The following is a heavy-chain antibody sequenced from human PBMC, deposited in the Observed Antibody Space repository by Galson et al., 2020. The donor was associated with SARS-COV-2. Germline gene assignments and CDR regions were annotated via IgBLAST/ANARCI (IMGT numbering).Heavy chain of an antibody. CDR1: GYTLTELS. CDR2: FDPEDGET. CDR3: ATGPVVGAAVWFDP. J-gene: IGHJ5*02. D-gene: IGHD1-26*01. Sequence: ASVKVSCKVSGYTLTELSMHWVRQAPGKGLEWMGGFDPEDGETIYAQKFQGRVTMTEDTSTDTAYMELSSLRSEDTAVYYCATGPVVGAAVWFDPWGPGTLVTVSS. V-gene: IGHV1-24*01.